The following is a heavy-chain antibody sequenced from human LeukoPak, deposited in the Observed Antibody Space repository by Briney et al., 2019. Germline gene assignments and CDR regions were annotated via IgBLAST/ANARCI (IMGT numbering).Heavy chain of an antibody. V-gene: IGHV3-23*01. CDR2: ISDSGNT. CDR3: ARRAGDYSHPYDY. CDR1: GFTLSSYA. D-gene: IGHD3-22*01. J-gene: IGHJ4*02. Sequence: GGSLRLSCAASGFTLSSYAMSWVRQAPGKGLEWVSAISDSGNTHNSDSVKGRFTISRDNSKNTLYLQMNTLRAEDTAVYYCARRAGDYSHPYDYWGQGTLVTVSS.